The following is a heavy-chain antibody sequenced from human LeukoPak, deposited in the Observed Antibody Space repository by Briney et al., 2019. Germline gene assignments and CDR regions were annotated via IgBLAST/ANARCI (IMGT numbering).Heavy chain of an antibody. CDR2: ILTSGAT. CDR1: GFAFNNFG. V-gene: IGHV3-23*01. CDR3: AKDWHDY. Sequence: GGSLRLSCVASGFAFNNFGMTWVRQAPGKGLEWVSTILTSGATYYADSVEGRFTISRDNSKNTLYLQMNGLRVEETAIYFCAKDWHDYWGLRTLVTVSS. J-gene: IGHJ4*02.